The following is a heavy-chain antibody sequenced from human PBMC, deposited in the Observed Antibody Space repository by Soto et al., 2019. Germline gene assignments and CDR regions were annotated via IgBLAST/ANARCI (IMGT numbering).Heavy chain of an antibody. J-gene: IGHJ6*02. Sequence: QVQLVQSGAEVKKPGASVKVSCKASGYTFTGYYMHWVRQAPGQGLEWMGWINPNSGGTNYAQKLQGWVTMPRDTSISTAYMELSRLRSDDTAVYYCARDTGYGMDVWGQGTTVTVSS. CDR3: ARDTGYGMDV. V-gene: IGHV1-2*04. CDR1: GYTFTGYY. CDR2: INPNSGGT.